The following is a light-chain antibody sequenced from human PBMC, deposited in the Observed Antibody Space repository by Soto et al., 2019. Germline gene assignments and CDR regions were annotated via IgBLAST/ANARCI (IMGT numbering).Light chain of an antibody. CDR3: QQNYAYPWT. CDR1: QYISTY. Sequence: DIPMTQSPSYLSASVGDRVTITCRASQYISTYLNWYQQKPGTAPKVLIYAASRLQSEVPSRFSGRGSGTDFTLTISSLQPEDFGSYFCQQNYAYPWTFGQGTKVDVK. V-gene: IGKV1-39*01. J-gene: IGKJ1*01. CDR2: AAS.